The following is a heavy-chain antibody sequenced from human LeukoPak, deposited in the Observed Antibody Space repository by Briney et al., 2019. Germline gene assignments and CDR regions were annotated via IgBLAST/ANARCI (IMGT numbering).Heavy chain of an antibody. CDR3: ARSWFGEGYFDY. Sequence: ASVKVSCKASGYTFTGYYMHWVRQAPGQGLEWMGWINPNSGGTNYAQKFQGRVTMTRDTSISTAYMELSRLRSDDTAVYYCARSWFGEGYFDYWGQGTLVTVSS. V-gene: IGHV1-2*02. CDR1: GYTFTGYY. J-gene: IGHJ4*02. CDR2: INPNSGGT. D-gene: IGHD3-10*01.